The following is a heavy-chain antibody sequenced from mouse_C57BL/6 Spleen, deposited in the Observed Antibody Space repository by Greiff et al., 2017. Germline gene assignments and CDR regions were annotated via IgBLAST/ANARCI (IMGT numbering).Heavy chain of an antibody. J-gene: IGHJ4*01. CDR1: GYTFTSYW. Sequence: QVQLQQPGAELVRPGSSVKLSCKASGYTFTSYWMHWVKQRPIQGLEWIGNIDPSDSETHYNQKFKDKATLTVDKSSSTAYMPLCSLTSEDSAVYYCARYGRERMDYWGQGTSVTVSS. CDR3: ARYGRERMDY. CDR2: IDPSDSET. D-gene: IGHD1-1*01. V-gene: IGHV1-52*01.